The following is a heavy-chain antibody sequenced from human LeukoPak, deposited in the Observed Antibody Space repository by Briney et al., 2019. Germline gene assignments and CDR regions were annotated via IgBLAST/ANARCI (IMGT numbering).Heavy chain of an antibody. J-gene: IGHJ4*02. CDR2: IYYSGST. V-gene: IGHV4-59*01. CDR3: ASNSGVYGSGSYQPFDY. Sequence: SETLSLTCTVSGGSISSYYWSWIRQPPGKGLEWIGYIYYSGSTNYNPSLKSRVTISVDTSKNQISLRLSSVTAADTAVYYCASNSGVYGSGSYQPFDYWGQGTLVTVSS. D-gene: IGHD3-10*01. CDR1: GGSISSYY.